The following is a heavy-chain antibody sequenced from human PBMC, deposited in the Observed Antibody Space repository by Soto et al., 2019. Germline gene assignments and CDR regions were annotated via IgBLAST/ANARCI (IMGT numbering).Heavy chain of an antibody. V-gene: IGHV3-33*08. CDR3: ARDIQWLVPKYYFDY. D-gene: IGHD6-19*01. CDR1: GFTFSSYA. Sequence: GGSLRLSCAASGFTFSSYAMSWVRQAPGKGLEWVSVIWYDGSIKYYVDSVKGRFTISRDNSKNTLYLQMNSLRAEDTAVYYCARDIQWLVPKYYFDYWGQGTLVTVSS. J-gene: IGHJ4*02. CDR2: IWYDGSIK.